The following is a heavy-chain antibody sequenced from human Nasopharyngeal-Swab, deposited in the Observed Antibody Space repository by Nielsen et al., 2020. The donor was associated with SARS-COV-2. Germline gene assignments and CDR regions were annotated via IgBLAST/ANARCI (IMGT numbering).Heavy chain of an antibody. V-gene: IGHV3-23*01. CDR2: ISGSGGST. D-gene: IGHD3-10*01. CDR1: GFTFSSYA. J-gene: IGHJ4*02. CDR3: AKGLWFGELLSGLNY. Sequence: GESLKISCAASGFTFSSYAMSWVRQAPGKGLEWVSAISGSGGSTYYADSVKGRFTISRDNSKNTLYLQMNSLRAEDTAVYYRAKGLWFGELLSGLNYWGQGALVTVSS.